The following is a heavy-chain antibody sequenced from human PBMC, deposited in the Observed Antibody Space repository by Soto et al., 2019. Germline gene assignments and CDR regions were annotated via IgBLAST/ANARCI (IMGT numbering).Heavy chain of an antibody. V-gene: IGHV1-18*01. Sequence: ASVKVSCKASGYTFTNYGISWVRQAPGQGFEWMGWINTYNGNTNYQQKFQDRVTLTADTPTSTAYMQLSSLTSEDTAVYFCARDQSWHDLLWWFDPWGQGTLVTVSS. J-gene: IGHJ5*02. CDR3: ARDQSWHDLLWWFDP. CDR2: INTYNGNT. CDR1: GYTFTNYG. D-gene: IGHD1-1*01.